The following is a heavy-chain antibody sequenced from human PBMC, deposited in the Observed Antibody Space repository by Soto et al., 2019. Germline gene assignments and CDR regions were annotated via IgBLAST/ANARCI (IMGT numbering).Heavy chain of an antibody. CDR3: ARAKAPLYSSSWYWFDP. CDR2: IYYSGST. CDR1: GGSISTSGYY. J-gene: IGHJ5*02. Sequence: SETLSLTCTVSGGSISTSGYYWSWIRQLPGKGLEWIGYIYYSGSTNYNPSLKSRVTISVDTSKNQFSLKLSSVTAADTAVYYCARAKAPLYSSSWYWFDPWGQGTLVTVSS. V-gene: IGHV4-61*08. D-gene: IGHD6-13*01.